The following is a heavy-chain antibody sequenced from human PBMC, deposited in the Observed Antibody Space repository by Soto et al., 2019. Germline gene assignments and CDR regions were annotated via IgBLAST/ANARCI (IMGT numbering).Heavy chain of an antibody. Sequence: GGSLRLSCAASAFTFRSYVMHWVRQAPGKGLEWVATISHDGTNKYYVNSVKGRFTISRDNSNNTLYLQMHSLRAEDTAVYYCAKDLSREVATTKKMYYHSGMDVWGQGTAVTVSS. CDR2: ISHDGTNK. D-gene: IGHD5-12*01. CDR3: AKDLSREVATTKKMYYHSGMDV. V-gene: IGHV3-30*18. CDR1: AFTFRSYV. J-gene: IGHJ6*01.